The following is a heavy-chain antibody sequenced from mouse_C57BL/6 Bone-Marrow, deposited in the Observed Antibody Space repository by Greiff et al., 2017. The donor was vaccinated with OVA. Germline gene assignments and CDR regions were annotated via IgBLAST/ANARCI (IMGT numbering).Heavy chain of an antibody. CDR1: GYTFTSYD. D-gene: IGHD4-1*01. V-gene: IGHV1-85*01. J-gene: IGHJ2*01. CDR2: IYPRDGST. CDR3: ASPLTGTGFDY. Sequence: QVQLKESGPELVKPGASVKLSCKASGYTFTSYDINWVKQRPGQGLEWIGWIYPRDGSTKYNEKFKGKATLTVDTSSSTAYMELHSLTSEDSAIYFCASPLTGTGFDYWGQGTTLTVSS.